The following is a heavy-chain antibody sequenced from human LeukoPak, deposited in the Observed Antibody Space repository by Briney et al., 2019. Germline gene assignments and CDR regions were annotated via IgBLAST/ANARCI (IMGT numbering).Heavy chain of an antibody. CDR3: ATGTHPLFVAAFDI. Sequence: ASVKVSCKVSGYTLTELSMHWVRQAPGKGLEWMGGFYPEDGETIYAQKFQGRVTMTEDTSTDTAYMELSSLRSEDTAVYYCATGTHPLFVAAFDIWGQGTMVTVSS. D-gene: IGHD2-21*01. J-gene: IGHJ3*02. V-gene: IGHV1-24*01. CDR2: FYPEDGET. CDR1: GYTLTELS.